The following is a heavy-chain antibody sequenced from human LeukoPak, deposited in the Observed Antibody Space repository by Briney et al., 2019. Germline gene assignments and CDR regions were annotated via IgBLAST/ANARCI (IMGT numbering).Heavy chain of an antibody. Sequence: GGSLRLSCAASGFTFTTYWMHWVRQAPGKGLVWVSHINSDGSTTSYADSVKGRFTISRDNAKNTLYLQMNSLRAEDTAVYYCARDAVDTANAVWRQGTTVTVSS. CDR1: GFTFTTYW. V-gene: IGHV3-74*01. J-gene: IGHJ6*02. CDR2: INSDGSTT. D-gene: IGHD5-18*01. CDR3: ARDAVDTANAV.